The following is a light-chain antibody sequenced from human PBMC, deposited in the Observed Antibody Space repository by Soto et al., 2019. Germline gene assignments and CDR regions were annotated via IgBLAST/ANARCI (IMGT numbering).Light chain of an antibody. CDR2: GNS. V-gene: IGLV1-40*01. CDR1: SSIIGAGYD. CDR3: QSYDSSLSAFYV. Sequence: QYALTQPPSVSGAPGQRVTISCTGSSSIIGAGYDVHWYQQLPGTAPKLLIYGNSNRPSGVPDRFSGSKSGTSASLAITGLQAEDEADYYCQSYDSSLSAFYVFGTGTKVTVL. J-gene: IGLJ1*01.